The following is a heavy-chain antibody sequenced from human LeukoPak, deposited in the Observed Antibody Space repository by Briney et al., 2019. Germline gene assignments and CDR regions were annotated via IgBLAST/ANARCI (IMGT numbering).Heavy chain of an antibody. V-gene: IGHV1-8*03. Sequence: ASVKVSCKASGYTFTSYDINWVRQATGQGLEWMGWMNPNSGNTGYAQKFQGRVTITRNTSISTAYVELSSLRSEDTAVYYCARVLPGYGYGLVYWGQGTLVTVSS. D-gene: IGHD5-18*01. CDR3: ARVLPGYGYGLVY. CDR1: GYTFTSYD. CDR2: MNPNSGNT. J-gene: IGHJ4*02.